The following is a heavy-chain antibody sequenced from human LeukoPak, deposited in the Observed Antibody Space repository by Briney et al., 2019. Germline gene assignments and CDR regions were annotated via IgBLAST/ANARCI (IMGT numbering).Heavy chain of an antibody. J-gene: IGHJ3*02. CDR2: IYNRGST. V-gene: IGHV4-59*12. D-gene: IGHD3-3*01. CDR1: GGSINSYY. CDR3: AREGGVGYAFDI. Sequence: SGTLSLTCTVSGGSINSYYWSWIRQPPGKGLEWIGYIYNRGSTNYNPSLKSRVTMSVDTSKNQFSLKLSSVTAADTAVYYCAREGGVGYAFDIWGQGTMVTVSS.